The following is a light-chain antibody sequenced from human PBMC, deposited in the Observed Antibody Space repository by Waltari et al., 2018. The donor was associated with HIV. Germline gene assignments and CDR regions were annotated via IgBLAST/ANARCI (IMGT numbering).Light chain of an antibody. Sequence: QAGLTQPPSVSKGLRQTATLTCTGNSNNVGNQGAAWLQQHQGHPPKLLSYRDNKRPSGISEGVSASRSGYTASLTITGLQPEDEADYFCSAWDSSLSAVVFGGGTTLTVL. J-gene: IGLJ2*01. CDR2: RDN. CDR1: SNNVGNQG. CDR3: SAWDSSLSAVV. V-gene: IGLV10-54*04.